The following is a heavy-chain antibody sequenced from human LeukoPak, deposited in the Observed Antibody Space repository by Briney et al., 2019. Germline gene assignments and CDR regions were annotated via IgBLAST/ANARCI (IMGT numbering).Heavy chain of an antibody. J-gene: IGHJ4*02. CDR3: AKHLYYYDGSGYKTPFDY. CDR1: GGSVSSSRYY. V-gene: IGHV4-39*01. Sequence: SETLSLTCTVSGGSVSSSRYYWGWIRQPPGKGLEWIGSIYYSGSTYYNPSLKSRVTISVDTSKNQFSLRPTSVTAADTAVYYCAKHLYYYDGSGYKTPFDYWGQGTLVTVSS. CDR2: IYYSGST. D-gene: IGHD3-22*01.